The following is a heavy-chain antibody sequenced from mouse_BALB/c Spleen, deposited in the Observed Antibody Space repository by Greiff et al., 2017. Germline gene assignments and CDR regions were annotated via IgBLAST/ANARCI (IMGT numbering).Heavy chain of an antibody. CDR1: GYTFTDYN. J-gene: IGHJ2*01. Sequence: GQLQQSGPELVKPGASVKISCTASGYTFTDYNMHWVKQSHGKSLEWIGYIYPYNGGTGYNQKFKSKATLTVDNSSSTAYMELRSLTSEDSAVYYCARDIDGYYYFDYWGQGTTLTVSS. CDR2: IYPYNGGT. D-gene: IGHD2-3*01. V-gene: IGHV1S29*02. CDR3: ARDIDGYYYFDY.